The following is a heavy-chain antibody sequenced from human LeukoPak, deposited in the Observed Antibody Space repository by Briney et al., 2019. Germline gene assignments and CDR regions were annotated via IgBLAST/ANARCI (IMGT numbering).Heavy chain of an antibody. Sequence: GASVKVSCKSSGYTFTGYYMHWVRQAPGQGLEWMGWINPNSGGTNYAQKFQGWVIMTRDTSISTAYMELSRLRSDDTAVYYCARDLGGYYDYWGQGTLVTVSS. CDR1: GYTFTGYY. D-gene: IGHD3-22*01. J-gene: IGHJ4*02. CDR2: INPNSGGT. V-gene: IGHV1-2*04. CDR3: ARDLGGYYDY.